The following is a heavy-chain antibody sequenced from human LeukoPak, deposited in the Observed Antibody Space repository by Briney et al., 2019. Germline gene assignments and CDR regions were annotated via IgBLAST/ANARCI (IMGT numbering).Heavy chain of an antibody. D-gene: IGHD1-14*01. CDR3: VSPVFINF. CDR2: IGSDGDGT. Sequence: GGSLRLSCSASGFPFSTLGMQWVRQAPGKGLEHVSTIGSDGDGTYYADSVNDRFIISRDNSKNAVYLQMSSLRPEDTAVYYCVSPVFINFWGQGTLVTV. V-gene: IGHV3-64D*06. CDR1: GFPFSTLG. J-gene: IGHJ4*01.